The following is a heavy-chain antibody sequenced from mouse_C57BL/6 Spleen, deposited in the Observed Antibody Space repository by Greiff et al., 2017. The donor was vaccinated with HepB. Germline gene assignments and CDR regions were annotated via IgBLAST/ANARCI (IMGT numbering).Heavy chain of an antibody. Sequence: EVQLQESGPVLVKPGASVKMSCKASGYTFTDYYMNWVKQSHGKSLEWIGVINPYNGGTSYNQKFKGKATLTVDKSSSTAYMELNSLTSEDSAVYYCARRDWTTVVGYWGQGTTLTVSS. CDR1: GYTFTDYY. CDR3: ARRDWTTVVGY. J-gene: IGHJ2*01. CDR2: INPYNGGT. D-gene: IGHD1-1*01. V-gene: IGHV1-19*01.